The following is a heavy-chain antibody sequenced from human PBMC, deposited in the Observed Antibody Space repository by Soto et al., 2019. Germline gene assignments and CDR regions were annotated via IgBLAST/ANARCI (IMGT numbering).Heavy chain of an antibody. J-gene: IGHJ6*02. D-gene: IGHD3-10*01. V-gene: IGHV1-24*01. Sequence: GASVKVSCKVSGYTLTELSMHWVRQAPGKGLEWMGGFDPEDGETIYAQKFQGRVTMTEDTSTDTAYMELSSLRSDDTAVYYCARDPGVGGQLLSPHYYYYGMDVWGQGTTVTVSS. CDR1: GYTLTELS. CDR3: ARDPGVGGQLLSPHYYYYGMDV. CDR2: FDPEDGET.